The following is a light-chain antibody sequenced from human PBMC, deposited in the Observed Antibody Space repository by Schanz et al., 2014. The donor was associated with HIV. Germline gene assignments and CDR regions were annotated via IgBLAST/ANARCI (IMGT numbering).Light chain of an antibody. CDR3: QQYKSYTGT. V-gene: IGKV1-5*03. CDR2: KAS. J-gene: IGKJ2*02. CDR1: QSIGSW. Sequence: IQMTQSRFTLSASVGDRVTITCRASQSIGSWLAWYQQKPGKAPKLLIYKASSLESGVPSRFSGSGSGTEFTLTISSLQPDDFATYYCQQYKSYTGTFGQGTKLEI.